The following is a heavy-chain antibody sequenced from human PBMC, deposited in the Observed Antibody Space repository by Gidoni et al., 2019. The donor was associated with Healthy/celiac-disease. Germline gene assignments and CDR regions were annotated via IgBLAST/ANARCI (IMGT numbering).Heavy chain of an antibody. CDR2: IRGRGGSK. Sequence: EVQLLESGGGLVQPGGSLRLSCAASGFTFSSYAMRWCRQAPGKGLGWVAAIRGRGGSKYSADSVKGRFTISRDNSKNTLYLQMNSLRAEDTAVYYCAKIGRVVGATSDYWGQGTLVTVSS. J-gene: IGHJ4*02. D-gene: IGHD1-26*01. V-gene: IGHV3-23*01. CDR3: AKIGRVVGATSDY. CDR1: GFTFSSYA.